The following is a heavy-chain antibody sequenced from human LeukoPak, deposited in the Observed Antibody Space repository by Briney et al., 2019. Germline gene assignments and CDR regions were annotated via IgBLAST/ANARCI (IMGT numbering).Heavy chain of an antibody. J-gene: IGHJ4*02. CDR1: GFTFCCYA. Sequence: GGSLRLSYAASGFTFCCYAMSWVRQAPGKGLEWVSGSGSGGSTYYADSVKGRFTISRDNSKNTLYLQMNSLRAEDTAVYYRAKDFWSGYYPNYWGQGTLVTVSS. D-gene: IGHD3-3*01. CDR3: AKDFWSGYYPNY. CDR2: SGSGGST. V-gene: IGHV3-23*01.